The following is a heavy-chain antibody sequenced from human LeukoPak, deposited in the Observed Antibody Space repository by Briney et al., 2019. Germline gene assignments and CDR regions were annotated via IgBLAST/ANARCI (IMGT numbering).Heavy chain of an antibody. CDR1: GYSFTSYW. D-gene: IGHD4/OR15-4a*01. J-gene: IGHJ6*02. CDR3: ARQNGANRYYYYGMDV. Sequence: AGESLKISCKGSGYSFTSYWIGWVRQMPGKGLEWMGIIYPGDSDTRYSPSFQGQVTISADKSISTAYLQWSSLKASDTAMYYCARQNGANRYYYYGMDVWGQGTTVTVSS. V-gene: IGHV5-51*01. CDR2: IYPGDSDT.